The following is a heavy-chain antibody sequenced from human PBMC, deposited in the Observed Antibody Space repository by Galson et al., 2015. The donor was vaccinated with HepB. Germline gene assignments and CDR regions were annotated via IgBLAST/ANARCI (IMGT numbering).Heavy chain of an antibody. V-gene: IGHV6-1*01. D-gene: IGHD7-27*01. CDR1: GDSVSSYNAA. CDR2: TYFRSKWYT. CDR3: TREATGGYDYFDF. J-gene: IGHJ4*02. Sequence: CAISGDSVSSYNAAWNRIRQTPSRGLEWLGRTYFRSKWYTDDAVSVRNRITIDADTAKNQFSLQLKSVTPEDSAIYYCTREATGGYDYFDFWGQGTLVTVSS.